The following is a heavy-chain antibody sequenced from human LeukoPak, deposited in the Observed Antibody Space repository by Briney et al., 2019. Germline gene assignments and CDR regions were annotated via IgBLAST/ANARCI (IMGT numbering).Heavy chain of an antibody. J-gene: IGHJ3*02. CDR3: ARDRYCSSTSCAADAFDI. CDR1: GGTFSSYA. Sequence: SVKVSCKASGGTFSSYAISWVRQAPGQGLEWMGGIIPIFGTANYAQKLQGRVTMTTDTSTSTAYMELRSLRSDDTAVYYCARDRYCSSTSCAADAFDIWGQGTMVTVSS. V-gene: IGHV1-69*05. D-gene: IGHD2-2*01. CDR2: IIPIFGTA.